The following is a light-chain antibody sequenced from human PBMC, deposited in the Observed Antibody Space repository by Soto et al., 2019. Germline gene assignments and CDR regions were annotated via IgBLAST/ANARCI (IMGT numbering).Light chain of an antibody. CDR1: SNDVGGYNY. CDR3: CSYTRPTSFV. CDR2: DVS. V-gene: IGLV2-14*01. J-gene: IGLJ1*01. Sequence: QSALTQPASVSGSPGQSITISCTGTSNDVGGYNYVSWFQQHPGKAPKFILYDVSHRSSGVSNRFSGSKSGNTASLTISGLQAEDEADYYCCSYTRPTSFVFGTGTKVTVL.